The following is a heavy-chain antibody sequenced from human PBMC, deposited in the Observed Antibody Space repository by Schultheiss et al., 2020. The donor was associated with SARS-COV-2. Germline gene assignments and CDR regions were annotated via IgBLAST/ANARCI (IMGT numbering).Heavy chain of an antibody. Sequence: GSLRLSCAASGFTFSSYGMHWVRQAPGKGLEWVAVISYDGSNKYYADSVKGRFTISRDNAKNSLYLQMNSLRAEDTAVYYCARGPLRFWGQGTLVTV. CDR2: ISYDGSNK. D-gene: IGHD3-3*01. V-gene: IGHV3-30*12. CDR3: ARGPLRF. CDR1: GFTFSSYG. J-gene: IGHJ4*02.